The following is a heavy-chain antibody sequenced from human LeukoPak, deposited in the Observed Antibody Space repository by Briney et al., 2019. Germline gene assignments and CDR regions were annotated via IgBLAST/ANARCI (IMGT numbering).Heavy chain of an antibody. CDR1: GFTFSSYS. V-gene: IGHV3-23*01. D-gene: IGHD6-13*01. J-gene: IGHJ4*02. CDR2: ISGSGGST. CDR3: ANSIAAAGTLAFDY. Sequence: GGSLRLSCAASGFTFSSYSMSCVRQAPGKGLEWVSAISGSGGSTYYADSVKGRFTISRDNSKNTLYLQMNSLRAEDTAVYYCANSIAAAGTLAFDYWGQGTLVTVSS.